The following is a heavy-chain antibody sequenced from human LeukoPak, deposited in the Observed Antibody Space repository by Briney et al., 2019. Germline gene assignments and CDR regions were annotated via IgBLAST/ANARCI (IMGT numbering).Heavy chain of an antibody. V-gene: IGHV3-48*01. J-gene: IGHJ5*01. CDR3: TRSGSGWYVDNWFDS. CDR1: GFTFSSYS. CDR2: ISSSSSTI. D-gene: IGHD6-19*01. Sequence: PGGSLRLSCAASGFTFSSYSMNWVRQAPGKGLEWVSYISSSSSTIYYADSMKGRFTISRDNAKNSLYLQMNSLRAEDTAVSYCTRSGSGWYVDNWFDSWGQGSLVTVSS.